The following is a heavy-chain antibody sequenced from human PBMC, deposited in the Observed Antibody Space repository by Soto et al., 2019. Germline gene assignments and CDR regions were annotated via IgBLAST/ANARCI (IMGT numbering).Heavy chain of an antibody. CDR3: ARQQNDLWSESPDFDY. J-gene: IGHJ4*02. Sequence: QVQLVQSGGEVKKPGASVKVSCKASGYNYSNYGVTWVRQAPGQGLEWMGWISAYNGKANYAPNIQDRVTMTIDTSTSTAYMEMRSLRSDDTAVYSCARQQNDLWSESPDFDYWGQGTLVTVSA. V-gene: IGHV1-18*04. CDR1: GYNYSNYG. D-gene: IGHD3-3*01. CDR2: ISAYNGKA.